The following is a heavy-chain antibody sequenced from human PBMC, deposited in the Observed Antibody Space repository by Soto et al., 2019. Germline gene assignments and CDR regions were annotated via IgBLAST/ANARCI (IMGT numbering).Heavy chain of an antibody. Sequence: QITLKESGPTLVKPTQTLTLTCTFSGFSLSTSGVGVGWIRQPPGKALEWLALIYWDDDKRYSPSLKSRLTITKDTSKTQVVLTMTNMDPVDTATYYCAHFFAGGTPDYFDYWGQGTLVTVSS. CDR3: AHFFAGGTPDYFDY. CDR2: IYWDDDK. CDR1: GFSLSTSGVG. V-gene: IGHV2-5*02. D-gene: IGHD2-15*01. J-gene: IGHJ4*02.